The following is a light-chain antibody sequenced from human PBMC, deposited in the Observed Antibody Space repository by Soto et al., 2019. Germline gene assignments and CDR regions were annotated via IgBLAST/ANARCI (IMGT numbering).Light chain of an antibody. CDR1: QSISSY. CDR2: AAS. J-gene: IGKJ3*01. CDR3: QQSYSTLLFT. Sequence: DIQMTQSPSSLSASVGDRVTITYRASQSISSYLNWYQQKPGKAPKLLIYAASSLQSGVPSRFSGSGSGTDFTLTISSLQPEDFATYYCQQSYSTLLFTFGPGTKVDIK. V-gene: IGKV1-39*01.